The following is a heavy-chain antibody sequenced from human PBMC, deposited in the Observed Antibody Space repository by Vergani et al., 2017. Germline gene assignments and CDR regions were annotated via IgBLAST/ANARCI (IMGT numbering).Heavy chain of an antibody. CDR2: MNPNSGNT. V-gene: IGHV1-8*02. CDR1: GGTFSSYA. D-gene: IGHD4-17*01. J-gene: IGHJ4*02. CDR3: ARWGVTSTWKKRIHFDY. Sequence: QVQLVQSGAEVKKPGSSVKVSCKASGGTFSSYAISWVRQAPGQGLEWMGWMNPNSGNTGYAQKFQGRVTMTRNTSISTAYMELSSLRSEDTAVYYCARWGVTSTWKKRIHFDYWGQGTLVTVSS.